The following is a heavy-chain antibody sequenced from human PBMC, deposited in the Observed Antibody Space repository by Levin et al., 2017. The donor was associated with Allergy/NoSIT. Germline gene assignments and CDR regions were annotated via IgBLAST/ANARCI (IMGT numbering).Heavy chain of an antibody. D-gene: IGHD2-15*01. CDR2: INPSGGST. V-gene: IGHV1-46*01. Sequence: AASVKVSCKASGYTFTSYYMHWVRQAPGQGLEWMGIINPSGGSTSYAQKFQGRVTMTRDTSTSTVYMELSSLRSEDTAVYYCARDDVPRRGGILGYCSGGSCSRYDAFDIWGQGTMVTVSS. CDR1: GYTFTSYY. CDR3: ARDDVPRRGGILGYCSGGSCSRYDAFDI. J-gene: IGHJ3*02.